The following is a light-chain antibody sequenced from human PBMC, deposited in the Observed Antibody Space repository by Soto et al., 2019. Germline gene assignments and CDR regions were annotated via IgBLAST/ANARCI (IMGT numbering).Light chain of an antibody. CDR1: QRISGY. CDR3: PQTYSTPGT. J-gene: IGKJ5*01. V-gene: IGKV1-39*01. CDR2: TAF. Sequence: DIQMTQSPSSLSASVGDRVTITCRASQRISGYLNWYQQKPGRAPNLLIYTAFSLQSGVPSRFSGSASGTDFTLTISSLQTEDFATYYCPQTYSTPGTFGQGTRLEIK.